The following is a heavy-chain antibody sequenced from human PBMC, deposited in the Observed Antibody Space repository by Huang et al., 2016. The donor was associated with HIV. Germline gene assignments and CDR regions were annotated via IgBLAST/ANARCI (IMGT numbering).Heavy chain of an antibody. D-gene: IGHD3-22*01. CDR2: MNPKSGNT. Sequence: QVQLVQSGAEVKKPGASVKVSCKASGFNFNNYDFNWVRQASGQGLGCMGWMNPKSGNTGYAQKVQGRVTITRNTSITTAYMELRSLRSEDTAVYYCARARGFLYDSTGYYSRYYFDSWGQGTLVTISS. J-gene: IGHJ4*02. CDR3: ARARGFLYDSTGYYSRYYFDS. V-gene: IGHV1-8*03. CDR1: GFNFNNYD.